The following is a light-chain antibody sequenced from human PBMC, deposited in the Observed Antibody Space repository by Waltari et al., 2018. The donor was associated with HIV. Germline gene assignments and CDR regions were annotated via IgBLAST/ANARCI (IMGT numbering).Light chain of an antibody. CDR3: QQYYTTPWT. V-gene: IGKV4-1*01. CDR1: QSVLYSSNNKNY. J-gene: IGKJ1*01. Sequence: DIVMTQSPDSLAVSLGERATINCKSSQSVLYSSNNKNYLAWYQHKSGQPPRRLINWSSSLESGVPDRFSGSGSGTDFTLTISSLQAEDVAFYYCQQYYTTPWTFGQGTKVEIK. CDR2: WSS.